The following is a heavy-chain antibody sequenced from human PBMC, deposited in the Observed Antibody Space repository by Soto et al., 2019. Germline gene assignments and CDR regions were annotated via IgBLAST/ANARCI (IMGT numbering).Heavy chain of an antibody. CDR1: GSSISSGGYY. D-gene: IGHD5-12*01. CDR2: IYDRGST. V-gene: IGHV4-31*03. CDR3: ARDGRSYSGGYDFPYYYYGMDV. J-gene: IGHJ6*02. Sequence: APEALFLTCTFSGSSISSGGYYLSCLRQHSGQGLEWIVYIYDRGSTYYNPSLKSRVTISVDTSKNLFYLKLSSVTDADTAVYYCARDGRSYSGGYDFPYYYYGMDVWGQGITVSVSS.